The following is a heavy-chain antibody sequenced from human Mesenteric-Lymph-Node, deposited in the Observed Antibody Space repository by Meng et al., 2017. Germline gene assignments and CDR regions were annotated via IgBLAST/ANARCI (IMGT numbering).Heavy chain of an antibody. CDR1: GDSVSSGCCY. CDR2: VYYSGST. Sequence: GSLRLSCTVSGDSVSSGCCYWSWIRQPPGKGLEWIGYVYYSGSTNYNPSLKSRVTTSVDTSKNQFSLKLSSVTAADTAVYYCVRERSRNDVGYFDYWGRGTLVTVSS. CDR3: VRERSRNDVGYFDY. J-gene: IGHJ4*02. V-gene: IGHV4-61*01. D-gene: IGHD1-1*01.